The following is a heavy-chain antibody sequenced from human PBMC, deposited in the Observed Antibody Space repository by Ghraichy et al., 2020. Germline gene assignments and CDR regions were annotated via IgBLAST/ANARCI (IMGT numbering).Heavy chain of an antibody. J-gene: IGHJ6*02. CDR2: ISSSSSYI. Sequence: GGSLRLSCAASGFTFSSCSMNWVRQAPGKGLEWVSSISSSSSYIYYADSVKGRFTISRDNAKNSLYLQMNSLRAEDTAVYYCARDFLPGYCSSTSCSRSYYYYYGMDVWGQGTTVTVSS. D-gene: IGHD2-2*01. V-gene: IGHV3-21*01. CDR1: GFTFSSCS. CDR3: ARDFLPGYCSSTSCSRSYYYYYGMDV.